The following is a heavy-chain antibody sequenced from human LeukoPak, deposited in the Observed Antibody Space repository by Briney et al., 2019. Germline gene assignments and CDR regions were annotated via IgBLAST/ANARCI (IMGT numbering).Heavy chain of an antibody. Sequence: PGGSLRLSCAASGFTFSSYSMNWVRQAPGKGLEWVSSISSSSSYIYYADSVKGRFTISRDNAKNLLYLQMNSLRAEDTAVYYCARDSMDIVVVPAAQPGGYWGQGTLVTVSS. V-gene: IGHV3-21*01. CDR2: ISSSSSYI. J-gene: IGHJ4*02. CDR3: ARDSMDIVVVPAAQPGGY. CDR1: GFTFSSYS. D-gene: IGHD2-2*03.